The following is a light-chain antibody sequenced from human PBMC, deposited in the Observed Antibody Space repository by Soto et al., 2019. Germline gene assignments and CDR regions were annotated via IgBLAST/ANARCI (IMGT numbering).Light chain of an antibody. CDR3: QEYDGAPIT. J-gene: IGKJ5*01. CDR1: QSVSGY. Sequence: EVVLTQSPVTLSLAPGERATLSCRASQSVSGYLAWYQQKPGQAPRLLIYDVSNRATGIPARFSGSGSGTDFTLTIARLEPEDFAVYYCQEYDGAPITFGLGTRLEIK. V-gene: IGKV3-11*01. CDR2: DVS.